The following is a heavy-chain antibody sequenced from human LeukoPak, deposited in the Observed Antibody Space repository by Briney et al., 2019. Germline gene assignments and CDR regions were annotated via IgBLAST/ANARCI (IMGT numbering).Heavy chain of an antibody. CDR3: ARGGGDYYQDC. D-gene: IGHD3-22*01. V-gene: IGHV4-34*01. CDR2: INHSGGT. J-gene: IGHJ4*02. Sequence: SETLSLTCAVYGGSFSGYYWSWIRRPPGKGLEWIGEINHSGGTNYNPSLKSRVTISVDTSKNQFSLKLSSVTAADTAVYYCARGGGDYYQDCWGQGALVTVSS. CDR1: GGSFSGYY.